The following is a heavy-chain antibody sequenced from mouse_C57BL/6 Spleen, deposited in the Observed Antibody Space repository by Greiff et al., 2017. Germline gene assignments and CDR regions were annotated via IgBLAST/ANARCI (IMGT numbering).Heavy chain of an antibody. D-gene: IGHD1-1*01. CDR2: IDPSDSYT. J-gene: IGHJ2*01. V-gene: IGHV1-69*01. CDR3: ARRGYGSIGY. Sequence: VQLQQPGAELVMPGASVKLSCKASGYTFTSYWMHWVKQRSGQGLEWIGEIDPSDSYTNYNQKFKGKSTLTVDKSSSTAYMQLSSLTSEDSAVYYCARRGYGSIGYWGQGTTLTVSS. CDR1: GYTFTSYW.